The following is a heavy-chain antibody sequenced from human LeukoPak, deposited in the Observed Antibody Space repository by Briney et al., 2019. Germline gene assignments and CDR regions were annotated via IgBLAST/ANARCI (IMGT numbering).Heavy chain of an antibody. J-gene: IGHJ4*02. CDR3: ARGSRDGSGSYFDY. D-gene: IGHD3-10*01. V-gene: IGHV4-59*11. CDR2: IYYSGST. CDR1: GGSISSHY. Sequence: KPSETLSLTCTVSGGSISSHYWSWIRQPPGKGLEWIGYIYYSGSTNYNPSLKSRVAISVDTSKNQFSLKLSSVTAADTAVYYCARGSRDGSGSYFDYWGQGTLVTVSS.